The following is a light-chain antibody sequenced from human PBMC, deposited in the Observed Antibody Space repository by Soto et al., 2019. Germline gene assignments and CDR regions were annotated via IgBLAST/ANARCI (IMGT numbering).Light chain of an antibody. CDR3: QQGYTTPIT. J-gene: IGKJ5*01. V-gene: IGKV1-39*01. Sequence: DLQMTQSPSSLSASVGDRVTITCRAIQRISGDLTWYQQKPGRAPKLLIYTASSLQSGVPSRFSGSGSGTDFTLTISSLQPEDFATYHCQQGYTTPITLGQGTRLEIK. CDR1: QRISGD. CDR2: TAS.